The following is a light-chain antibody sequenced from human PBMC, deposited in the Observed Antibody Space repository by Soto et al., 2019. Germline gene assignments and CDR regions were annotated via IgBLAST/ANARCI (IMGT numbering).Light chain of an antibody. Sequence: EIVLTQSPATLYLSPGDRATLSCRASQSVSSYLAWYQQKPGQAPRLVIYDASKRATGIPVRFSGSGSGTDFTLTISSLEPEDFAFYYCHQRRFGQGTKLEIK. CDR2: DAS. J-gene: IGKJ2*01. CDR3: HQRR. CDR1: QSVSSY. V-gene: IGKV3-11*01.